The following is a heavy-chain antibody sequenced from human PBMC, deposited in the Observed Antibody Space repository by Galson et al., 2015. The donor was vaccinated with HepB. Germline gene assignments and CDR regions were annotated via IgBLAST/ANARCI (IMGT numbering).Heavy chain of an antibody. CDR1: GYTFTSYG. CDR3: ARETTSIAAAATWVNWFDP. D-gene: IGHD6-13*01. J-gene: IGHJ5*02. V-gene: IGHV1-18*01. CDR2: ISAYNGNT. Sequence: SVKVSCKASGYTFTSYGISWVRQAPGQGLEWMGWISAYNGNTNYAQKLQGRVTMTTDTSTSTAYMELRSLRSDDTAVYYCARETTSIAAAATWVNWFDPWGQGTLVTVSS.